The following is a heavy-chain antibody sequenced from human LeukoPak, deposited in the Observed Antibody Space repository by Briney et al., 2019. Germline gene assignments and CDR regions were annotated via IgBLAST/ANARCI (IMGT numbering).Heavy chain of an antibody. CDR3: ARDPPIAVAGLPHFDY. CDR2: IYYSGST. J-gene: IGHJ4*02. Sequence: PSQTLSLTCTVSGGSISSGDYYWSWIRQPPGKGLEWIGYIYYSGSTYYNPSLKSRVTISVDTSKNQFSLKLSSVTAADTAVYYCARDPPIAVAGLPHFDYWGQGTLVTVSS. V-gene: IGHV4-30-4*08. D-gene: IGHD6-19*01. CDR1: GGSISSGDYY.